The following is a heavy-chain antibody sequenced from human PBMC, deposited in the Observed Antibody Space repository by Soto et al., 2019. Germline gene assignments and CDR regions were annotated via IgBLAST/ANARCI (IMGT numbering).Heavy chain of an antibody. D-gene: IGHD3-22*01. CDR1: GFTFSDFS. CDR2: ISGSGDST. J-gene: IGHJ3*02. CDR3: AKVGPFFYDTTGRSTAFDI. Sequence: LRLSCAAFGFTFSDFSMTWVRQAPGKGLEWVSGISGSGDSTYYADSVRGRFTLSRDNSKNTLVLQMNSLRAEDTALYYCAKVGPFFYDTTGRSTAFDIWGQGTMVTVSS. V-gene: IGHV3-23*01.